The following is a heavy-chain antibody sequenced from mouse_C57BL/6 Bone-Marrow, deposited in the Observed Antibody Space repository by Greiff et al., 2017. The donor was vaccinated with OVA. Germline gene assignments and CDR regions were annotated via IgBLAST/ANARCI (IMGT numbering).Heavy chain of an antibody. CDR2: INSDGGST. D-gene: IGHD2-4*01. J-gene: IGHJ2*01. Sequence: EVKLMESGGGLVQPGESLKLSCESNEYEFPSHDMSWVRKTPEKRLELVAAINSDGGSTYYPDTMERRFIISRDNTKKTLYLQMSSLRSEDTALYYCASDYDGGGFDYWGQGTTLTVSS. CDR1: EYEFPSHD. V-gene: IGHV5-2*01. CDR3: ASDYDGGGFDY.